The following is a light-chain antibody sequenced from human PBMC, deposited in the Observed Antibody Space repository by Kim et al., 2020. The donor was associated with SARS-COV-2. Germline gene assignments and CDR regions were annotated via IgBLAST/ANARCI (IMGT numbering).Light chain of an antibody. J-gene: IGLJ2*01. CDR1: SSNIGSNT. CDR2: SNN. CDR3: AAWDDSLNAGV. Sequence: ELTQPPSASGTPGQRVTISCSGSSSNIGSNTVNWYQQLPGTAPNLLIYSNNQRPSRVPDRFSDSQSATSASMAISGLQSEDEADYYCAAWDDSLNAGVFGGGTQLTVL. V-gene: IGLV1-44*01.